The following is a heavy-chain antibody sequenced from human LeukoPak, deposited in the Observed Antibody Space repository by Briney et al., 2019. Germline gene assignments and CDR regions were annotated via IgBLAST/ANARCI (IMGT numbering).Heavy chain of an antibody. CDR1: GFTFSYYG. D-gene: IGHD2-2*01. Sequence: PGGSLRLSCAASGFTFSYYGMRWVRQAPGKGLEWVAGIRYDGSNQYYADSVKGRFTISRDNPRNTLYLQMNSLRAEDTAVYYCARDDCSSTTCYAYWGQGTLVTVSS. CDR2: IRYDGSNQ. V-gene: IGHV3-33*01. J-gene: IGHJ4*02. CDR3: ARDDCSSTTCYAY.